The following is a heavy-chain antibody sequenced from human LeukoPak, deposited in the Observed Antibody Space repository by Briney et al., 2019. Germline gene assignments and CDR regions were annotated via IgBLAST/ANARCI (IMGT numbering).Heavy chain of an antibody. Sequence: ASVRVSCKTSGYIFTAYYIHWVRQAPGQGLEYMGWINPNNGGANYAQKFQGRVTMTRDTSISTAYMELSRLRSDDTAVYYCAMGSSGWYGSQGFDYWGQGTLVTVSS. V-gene: IGHV1-2*02. CDR1: GYIFTAYY. CDR3: AMGSSGWYGSQGFDY. CDR2: INPNNGGA. J-gene: IGHJ4*02. D-gene: IGHD6-19*01.